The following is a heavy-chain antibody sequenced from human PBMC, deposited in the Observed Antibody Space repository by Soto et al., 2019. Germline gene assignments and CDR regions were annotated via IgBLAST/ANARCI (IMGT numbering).Heavy chain of an antibody. D-gene: IGHD4-17*01. Sequence: EVNLLESGGGVVQPGESLRISCVGSGFTFKNYAMTWVRKAPGKGLEGVSGTTGSGANKHNADSVRGRFTISRDNSKKTLYLEMKSLRVEDTAVYYCAKDGDFGEDGPAEYFEHWGQGTLVTVSS. V-gene: IGHV3-23*01. CDR1: GFTFKNYA. J-gene: IGHJ1*01. CDR3: AKDGDFGEDGPAEYFEH. CDR2: TTGSGANK.